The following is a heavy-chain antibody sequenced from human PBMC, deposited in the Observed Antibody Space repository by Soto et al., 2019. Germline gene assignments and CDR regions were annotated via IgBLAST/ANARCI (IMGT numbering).Heavy chain of an antibody. J-gene: IGHJ6*03. Sequence: QVQLQESGPGLVKPSQTLSLTCTVSGGSISRDNYYWSWIRQHPGKGLEWIGYISYSGNTDYNPSLKGRLTMSIDTSKNQFSLKLSSVTAAETAVYYCARDRAHGYFSYYFYMDVWGKGTTVTVSS. V-gene: IGHV4-31*03. D-gene: IGHD4-17*01. CDR2: ISYSGNT. CDR3: ARDRAHGYFSYYFYMDV. CDR1: GGSISRDNYY.